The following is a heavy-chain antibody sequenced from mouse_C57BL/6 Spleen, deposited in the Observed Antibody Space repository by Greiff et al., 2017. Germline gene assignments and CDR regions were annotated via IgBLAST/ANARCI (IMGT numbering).Heavy chain of an antibody. V-gene: IGHV5-17*01. CDR2: ISSGSSTI. D-gene: IGHD2-1*01. CDR3: ARGYGNYPFAY. Sequence: EVQVVESGGGLVKPGGSLKLSCAASGFTFSDYGMHWVRQAPEKGLEWVAYISSGSSTIYYADTVKGRFTISRDNAKNTLFLQMTSLRSEDTAMYYCARGYGNYPFAYWGQGTLVTVSA. J-gene: IGHJ3*01. CDR1: GFTFSDYG.